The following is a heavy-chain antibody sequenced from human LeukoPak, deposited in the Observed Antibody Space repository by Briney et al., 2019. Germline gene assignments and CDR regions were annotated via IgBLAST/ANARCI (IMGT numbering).Heavy chain of an antibody. CDR2: INPNSGGT. CDR3: ARASGYSYGSSYYYGMDV. Sequence: ASVKVSCKASGYTFTGYYMHWVRQAPGQGLEWMGWINPNSGGTNYAQKFQGWVTMTRDTSISTAYMELSRLRSDDTAVYYCARASGYSYGSSYYYGMDVWGQGTTVTVSS. V-gene: IGHV1-2*04. CDR1: GYTFTGYY. D-gene: IGHD5-18*01. J-gene: IGHJ6*02.